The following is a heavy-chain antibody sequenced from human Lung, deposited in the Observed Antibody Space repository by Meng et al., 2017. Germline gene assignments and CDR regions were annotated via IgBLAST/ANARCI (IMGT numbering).Heavy chain of an antibody. CDR2: INPNTGNP. CDR3: ARSDSYNFWSNSPKDHLDY. D-gene: IGHD3-3*01. V-gene: IGHV7-4-1*02. CDR1: GYTFTTYA. Sequence: ASVKVSCKASGYTFTTYAINWVRQAPGQGLEWMGWINPNTGNPTYARGFTGRFVFSLDTSVSTAYLQISSLKAEDTALYYCARSDSYNFWSNSPKDHLDYWGQVTLVTVSS. J-gene: IGHJ4*02.